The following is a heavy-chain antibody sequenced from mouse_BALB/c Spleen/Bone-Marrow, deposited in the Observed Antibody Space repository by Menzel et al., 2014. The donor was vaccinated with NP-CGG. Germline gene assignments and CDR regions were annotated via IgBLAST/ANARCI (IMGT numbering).Heavy chain of an antibody. CDR1: GFTISDFY. J-gene: IGHJ2*01. V-gene: IGHV7-1*02. CDR3: ARDLGYSNYFVY. CDR2: SRNKAKYSTT. Sequence: EVKLQESGRGLVQPSDSLRLSCATTGFTISDFYMEWVRQPLGKRLEWIAASRNKAKYSTTESSASVKVRIIVSRATSQSVLFLQMNVLRAEDTAIYCCARDLGYSNYFVYWGQGTTITVSS. D-gene: IGHD2-5*01.